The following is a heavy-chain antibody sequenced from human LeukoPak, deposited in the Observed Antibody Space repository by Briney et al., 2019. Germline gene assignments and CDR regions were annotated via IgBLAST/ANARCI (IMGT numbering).Heavy chain of an antibody. CDR3: ARGGDYGGNHWFDP. CDR1: GYIFINYG. CDR2: ISTYNGNT. D-gene: IGHD4-23*01. Sequence: ASVKVSCKASGYIFINYGITWVRQAPGQGPEWMGWISTYNGNTKYADKLQGRVTMTTDTSTSTAYMALRSLRSDDTAMYYCARGGDYGGNHWFDPWGQGTQVTVS. V-gene: IGHV1-18*01. J-gene: IGHJ5*02.